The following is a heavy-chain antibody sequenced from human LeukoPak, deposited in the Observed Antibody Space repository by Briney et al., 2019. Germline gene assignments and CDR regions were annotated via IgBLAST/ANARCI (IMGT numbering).Heavy chain of an antibody. CDR1: GYTFTSYG. CDR2: FDPEDGET. J-gene: IGHJ4*02. V-gene: IGHV1-24*01. CDR3: ATDARWNLDRNLYY. D-gene: IGHD1-1*01. Sequence: ASVKVSCKASGYTFTSYGISWVRQAPGKGLEWMGGFDPEDGETIYAQKFQGRVTMTEDTSTDTAYMELSSLRSEDTAVYYCATDARWNLDRNLYYWGQGTLVTVSS.